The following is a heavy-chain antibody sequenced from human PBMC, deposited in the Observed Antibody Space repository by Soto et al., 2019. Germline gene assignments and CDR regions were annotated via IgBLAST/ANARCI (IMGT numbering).Heavy chain of an antibody. Sequence: PSETMSLTSTVSGGSISSGGYYWSWTRQHPGKGLEWIGYIYYSGSTYYNPSLKSRVTISVDTSKNQFSLKLSSVTAADTAVYYCARVEYDFWSGYLLYCYFDYWGQGTLVTVSS. CDR2: IYYSGST. CDR1: GGSISSGGYY. V-gene: IGHV4-31*03. D-gene: IGHD3-3*01. CDR3: ARVEYDFWSGYLLYCYFDY. J-gene: IGHJ4*02.